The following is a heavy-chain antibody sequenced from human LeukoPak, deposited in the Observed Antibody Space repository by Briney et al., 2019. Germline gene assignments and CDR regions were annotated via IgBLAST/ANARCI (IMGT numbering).Heavy chain of an antibody. Sequence: KPSETLSLTCTVSGGSISSSSYYWGWIRQPPGKGLEWIGSIYYSGSTYYNPSLKSRVTISVDTSKNQFSLKLSSVTAADTAVYYCARESGIAVAGQYGMDVWGQGTTVTVSS. CDR2: IYYSGST. V-gene: IGHV4-39*02. D-gene: IGHD6-19*01. CDR1: GGSISSSSYY. CDR3: ARESGIAVAGQYGMDV. J-gene: IGHJ6*02.